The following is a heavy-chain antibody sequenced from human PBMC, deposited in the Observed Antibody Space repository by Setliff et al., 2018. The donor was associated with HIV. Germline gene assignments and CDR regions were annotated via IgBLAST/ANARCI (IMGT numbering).Heavy chain of an antibody. J-gene: IGHJ5*02. Sequence: SVKVSCKASGYTFTSYGISWVRQAPGQGLEWMGWISAYNGNTNYAQKLQGRVTMTTDTSTSTAYMELRSLRSDDTAVYYCARDLHCSSTSCYRGWFDPWGQGTLVTVSS. V-gene: IGHV1-18*01. CDR2: ISAYNGNT. CDR3: ARDLHCSSTSCYRGWFDP. CDR1: GYTFTSYG. D-gene: IGHD2-2*01.